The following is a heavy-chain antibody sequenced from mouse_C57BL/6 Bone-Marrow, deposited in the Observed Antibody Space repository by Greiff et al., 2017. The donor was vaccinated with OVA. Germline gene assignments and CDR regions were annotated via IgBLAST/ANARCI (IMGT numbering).Heavy chain of an antibody. CDR3: ARRRLRQGAWFAY. V-gene: IGHV1-52*01. J-gene: IGHJ3*01. CDR2: IDPSDSET. CDR1: GYTFTSYW. D-gene: IGHD2-4*01. Sequence: QVQLQQSGAELVRPGSSVKLSCKASGYTFTSYWMHWVKQRPIQGLEWIGNIDPSDSETHYNQKFKDKATLTVDKSSSTAYMQLSSLTSEDSAVYYCARRRLRQGAWFAYWGQGTLVTVSA.